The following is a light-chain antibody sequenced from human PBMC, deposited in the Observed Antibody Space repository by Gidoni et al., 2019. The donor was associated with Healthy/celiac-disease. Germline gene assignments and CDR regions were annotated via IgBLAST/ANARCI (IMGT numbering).Light chain of an antibody. CDR2: LGS. V-gene: IGKV2-28*01. CDR3: MQALQTRVT. Sequence: DIVMTQSPLSLPVTPGEPASISCRSSQSLLHSNGYNYLDWYLQKPGQSPQLLIYLGSNRASRVPDRFSGSGSGTDFTLKISRVEAEDVGVYYCMQALQTRVTFGPGTKVDIK. J-gene: IGKJ3*01. CDR1: QSLLHSNGYNY.